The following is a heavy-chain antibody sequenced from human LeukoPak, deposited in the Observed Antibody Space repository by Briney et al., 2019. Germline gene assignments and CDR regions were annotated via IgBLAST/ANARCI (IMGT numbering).Heavy chain of an antibody. CDR3: ARDQRYCSSSSCPWEPFDY. CDR1: GFTFSSYS. V-gene: IGHV3-21*04. CDR2: ISSSSTYI. D-gene: IGHD2-2*01. Sequence: GGSLRLSCAASGFTFSSYSMIWVRQAPGKGLEWVSSISSSSTYIEYADSVKGRFTISRDNAKNSLYLQMNSLRAEDTAVYYCARDQRYCSSSSCPWEPFDYWGQGTLVTVSS. J-gene: IGHJ4*02.